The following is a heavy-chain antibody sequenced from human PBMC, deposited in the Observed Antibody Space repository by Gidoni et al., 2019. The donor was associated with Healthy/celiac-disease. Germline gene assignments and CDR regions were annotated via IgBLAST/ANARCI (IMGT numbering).Heavy chain of an antibody. CDR2: IDWDDDK. CDR1: GFSLSTSGMC. D-gene: IGHD3-10*01. J-gene: IGHJ4*02. V-gene: IGHV2-70*01. CDR3: ARIFGSGFDY. Sequence: QVTLRESGPALVKPTQTLTLTCTFPGFSLSTSGMCVSWIRQPPGKALEWLALIDWDDDKYYSTSLKIRLTISKDSSKNQVVLTMTNMDPVDTATYYCARIFGSGFDYWGQGTLVTVSS.